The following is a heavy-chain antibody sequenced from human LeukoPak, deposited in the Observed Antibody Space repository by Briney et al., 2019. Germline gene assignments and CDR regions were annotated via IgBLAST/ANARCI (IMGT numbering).Heavy chain of an antibody. CDR1: GFTFSSYG. CDR2: ISYDGSNK. Sequence: GGSLRLSCAASGFTFSSYGMHWVRQATGKGLEWVAVISYDGSNKYYADSVKGRFTISRDNSKNTLYLQMNSLRAEDTAVYYCAKERVGYGDNNPYYFDYWGQGTLVTVSS. V-gene: IGHV3-30*18. J-gene: IGHJ4*02. CDR3: AKERVGYGDNNPYYFDY. D-gene: IGHD4-17*01.